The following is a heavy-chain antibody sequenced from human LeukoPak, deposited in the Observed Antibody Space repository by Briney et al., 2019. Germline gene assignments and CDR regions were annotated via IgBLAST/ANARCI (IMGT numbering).Heavy chain of an antibody. V-gene: IGHV3-30*04. CDR3: VRQDCSGGSCYLGY. J-gene: IGHJ4*02. D-gene: IGHD2-15*01. CDR2: ISYHGRDQ. CDR1: RFIFSNYA. Sequence: PGGSLRLSCAASRFIFSNYAMHWVRQAPGKGLDWVAVISYHGRDQFYADSVKGRFTISRDSSKDTLYLQMNSLRTEDTAVYYCVRQDCSGGSCYLGYWGQGTLVTVSS.